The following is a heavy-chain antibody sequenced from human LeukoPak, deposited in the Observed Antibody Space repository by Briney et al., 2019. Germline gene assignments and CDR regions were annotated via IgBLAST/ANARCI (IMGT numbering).Heavy chain of an antibody. V-gene: IGHV3-33*08. CDR1: GFTFSSYD. J-gene: IGHJ6*02. D-gene: IGHD2-15*01. CDR3: ARDLGYYYYYYGMDV. Sequence: GGSLRLSCAASGFTFSSYDMHWVRQAPGKGLEWVAVLWYDGSNKYYADSVKGRFTISRDSSKNTLYLEMNSLRAEDTAVYYCARDLGYYYYYYGMDVWGQGTTVTVSS. CDR2: LWYDGSNK.